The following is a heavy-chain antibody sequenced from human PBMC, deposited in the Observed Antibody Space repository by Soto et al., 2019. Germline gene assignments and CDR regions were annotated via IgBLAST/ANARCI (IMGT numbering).Heavy chain of an antibody. CDR3: ASVSGGVHFDF. Sequence: QVRLVQSGAEVKKPGSSVKVSCKASGGTFSNYTISWVRQAPGQGLEWMGRIIPILRMADYAQKFQGRVTITADKSTGTAYMERSSLRSEDTAVYYCASVSGGVHFDFWGQGTLVTVSS. CDR1: GGTFSNYT. CDR2: IIPILRMA. J-gene: IGHJ4*02. D-gene: IGHD3-16*01. V-gene: IGHV1-69*02.